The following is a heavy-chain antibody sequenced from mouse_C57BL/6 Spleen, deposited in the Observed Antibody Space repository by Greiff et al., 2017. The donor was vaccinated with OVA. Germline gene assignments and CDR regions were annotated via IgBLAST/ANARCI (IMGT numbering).Heavy chain of an antibody. CDR1: GFTFSDYG. V-gene: IGHV5-17*01. Sequence: EVQRVESGGGLVKPGGSLKLSCAASGFTFSDYGMHWVRQAPEKGLEWVAYISSGSSTIYYADTVKGRFTISRDNAKNTLFLQMTNLRSEDTAMYYCASLYSIKDYYAMDYWGQGTSVTGSS. D-gene: IGHD1-2*01. J-gene: IGHJ4*01. CDR3: ASLYSIKDYYAMDY. CDR2: ISSGSSTI.